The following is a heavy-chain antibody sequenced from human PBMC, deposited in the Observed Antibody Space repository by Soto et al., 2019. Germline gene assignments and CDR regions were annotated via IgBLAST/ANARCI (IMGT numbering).Heavy chain of an antibody. J-gene: IGHJ6*02. D-gene: IGHD2-8*01. V-gene: IGHV1-69*01. CDR2: IIPIFGTA. CDR3: ASPRSVYAGEYYYYGMDV. Sequence: GKRLEWMGGIIPIFGTANYAQKFQGRVTITADESTSTAYMELSSLRSEDTAVYYCASPRSVYAGEYYYYGMDVWGQGTTVTVSS.